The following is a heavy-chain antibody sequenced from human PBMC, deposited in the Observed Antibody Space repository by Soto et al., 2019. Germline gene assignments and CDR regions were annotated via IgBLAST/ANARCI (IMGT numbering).Heavy chain of an antibody. CDR1: GGTFRNYP. CDR2: IFPLTDIP. J-gene: IGHJ4*02. Sequence: QVQLVQSGTEVKKPGSSVKVACKASGGTFRNYPINWVRQAPGQGLEWMGSIFPLTDIPDYAQNFQARLTISADKSTSTVYMELCSLTSDDTAMYFCARGPLVVLNYFESWGQGTLVTVSS. CDR3: ARGPLVVLNYFES. V-gene: IGHV1-69*02.